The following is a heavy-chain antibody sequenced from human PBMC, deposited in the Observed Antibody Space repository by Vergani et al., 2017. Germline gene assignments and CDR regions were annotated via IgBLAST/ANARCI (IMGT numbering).Heavy chain of an antibody. V-gene: IGHV3-9*01. CDR3: ARNGYYYDSSGYYSSDRYYMDV. CDR1: GFTFDDYA. J-gene: IGHJ6*03. D-gene: IGHD3-22*01. Sequence: EVQLVESGGGLVQPGRSLRLSCAASGFTFDDYAMHWVRQAPGKGLEWVSGISWNSGSIGYADSVKGRFTISRDNAKNSLYLQMNSLRAEDTAVYYCARNGYYYDSSGYYSSDRYYMDVWGKGTTVTVSS. CDR2: ISWNSGSI.